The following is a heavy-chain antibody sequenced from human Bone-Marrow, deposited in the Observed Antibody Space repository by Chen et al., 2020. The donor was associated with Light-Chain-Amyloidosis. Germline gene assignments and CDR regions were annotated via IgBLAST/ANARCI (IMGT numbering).Heavy chain of an antibody. CDR3: ARAPTSVAPPYFFDY. Sequence: EVQLSESGGGLVQPGGSLRLSCAASGFTFSHYAMNWVRQAPGKGLECVSTISGGGAGTYYADSVRGRFTISRDNSKNTLYLQMNSLRAEDTAVYYCARAPTSVAPPYFFDYWGQGILVAVSS. V-gene: IGHV3-23*01. J-gene: IGHJ4*02. CDR2: ISGGGAGT. CDR1: GFTFSHYA.